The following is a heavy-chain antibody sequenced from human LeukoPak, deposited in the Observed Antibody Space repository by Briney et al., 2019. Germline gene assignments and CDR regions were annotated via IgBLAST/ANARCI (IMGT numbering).Heavy chain of an antibody. V-gene: IGHV4-31*03. J-gene: IGHJ4*02. CDR3: ASSSSVVMVGDY. CDR1: GVSISSGGYY. Sequence: PSETLSLTCTVSGVSISSGGYYWRWIRQHPGKGLEWIGYIDYSGSTYYNPSLKSRITISVETSKNQFSLKLSPVTAADSAVYYCASSSSVVMVGDYWGQGTLVTVSS. D-gene: IGHD6-6*01. CDR2: IDYSGST.